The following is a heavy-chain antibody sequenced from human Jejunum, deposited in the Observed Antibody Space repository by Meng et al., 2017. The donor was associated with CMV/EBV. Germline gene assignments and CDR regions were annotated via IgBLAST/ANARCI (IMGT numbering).Heavy chain of an antibody. J-gene: IGHJ5*02. CDR3: ARGREYYSDTTGYYSNWFDP. Sequence: DYYWSWIRQSPGKGLEWFGYISSSGNTYYNPSLESRSRVTISRDTSKNQFSLKLNSVTAPDTAVYYCARGREYYSDTTGYYSNWFDPWGQGTLVTVSS. V-gene: IGHV4-30-4*01. D-gene: IGHD3-22*01. CDR1: DYY. CDR2: ISSSGNT.